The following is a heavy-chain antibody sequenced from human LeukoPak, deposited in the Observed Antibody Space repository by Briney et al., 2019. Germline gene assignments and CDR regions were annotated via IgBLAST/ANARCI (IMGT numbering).Heavy chain of an antibody. CDR3: ARAASYYDFWSGYYRTFEDY. Sequence: GASVKVSCKASGYTFTSYDINWVRQATGQGLEWMGWMNPNSGNTGYAQKFQGRVTMTRNTSISTAYMELSSLRSEDTAVYYCARAASYYDFWSGYYRTFEDYWGQGTLVTVSS. J-gene: IGHJ4*02. V-gene: IGHV1-8*01. D-gene: IGHD3-3*01. CDR2: MNPNSGNT. CDR1: GYTFTSYD.